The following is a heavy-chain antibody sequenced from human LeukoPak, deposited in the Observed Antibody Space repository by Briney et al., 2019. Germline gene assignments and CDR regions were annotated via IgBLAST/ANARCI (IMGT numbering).Heavy chain of an antibody. V-gene: IGHV3-21*01. CDR2: ISSGSSHI. Sequence: GGSLRLSCAASGFIFSTHSMSWVRQAPGKGLEWVSSISSGSSHIYYADSIKGRFTISRDNAKNSLFLQMDSLGVEDTAVYYCARDATGGLHFDFWGQGTLVTVSS. CDR1: GFIFSTHS. J-gene: IGHJ4*02. CDR3: ARDATGGLHFDF. D-gene: IGHD1-1*01.